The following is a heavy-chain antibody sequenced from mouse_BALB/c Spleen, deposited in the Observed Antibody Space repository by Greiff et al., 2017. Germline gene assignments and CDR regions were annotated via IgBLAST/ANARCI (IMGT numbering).Heavy chain of an antibody. CDR1: GYTFTSYW. CDR3: ANQGAYDPSYAMDY. V-gene: IGHV1S81*02. J-gene: IGHJ4*01. Sequence: QVQLQQPGAELVKPGASVKLSCKASGYTFTSYWMHWVKQRPGQGLEWIGEINPSNGRTNYNEKFKSKATLTVDKSSSTAYMQLSSLTSEDSAVYYCANQGAYDPSYAMDYWGQGTSVTVSS. CDR2: INPSNGRT. D-gene: IGHD2-3*01.